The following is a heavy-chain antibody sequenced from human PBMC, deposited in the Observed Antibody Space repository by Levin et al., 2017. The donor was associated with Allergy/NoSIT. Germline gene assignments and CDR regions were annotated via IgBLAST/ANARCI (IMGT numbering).Heavy chain of an antibody. CDR2: IYPGDSDT. J-gene: IGHJ6*02. CDR1: GYSFSSHW. V-gene: IGHV5-51*01. CDR3: VRRGYSSATVRCMDV. Sequence: GESLKISCKGSGYSFSSHWIVWVRQMPGEGLEWVGSIYPGDSDTRYSPSFQGRVTISCDESTSTAYLQWRSLKASDSARYYCVRRGYSSATVRCMDVWAQGTTVTVSS. D-gene: IGHD3-22*01.